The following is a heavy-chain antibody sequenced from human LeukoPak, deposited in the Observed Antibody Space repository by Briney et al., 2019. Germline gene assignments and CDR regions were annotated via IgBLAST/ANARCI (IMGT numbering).Heavy chain of an antibody. CDR1: GGSFSGYY. D-gene: IGHD6-19*01. CDR3: ARDGSGWYGKNYFDY. V-gene: IGHV4-34*01. Sequence: PSETLSLTCAVYGGSFSGYYWSWIRQPPGKGLEWIGEINHSGSTNYNPSLKSRVTISVDKSKNQFSLKLSSVTAADTAVYYCARDGSGWYGKNYFDYWGQGTLVTVSS. J-gene: IGHJ4*02. CDR2: INHSGST.